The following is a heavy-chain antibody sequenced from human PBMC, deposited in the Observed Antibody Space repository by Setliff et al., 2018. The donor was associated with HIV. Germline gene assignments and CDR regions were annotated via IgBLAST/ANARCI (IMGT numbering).Heavy chain of an antibody. Sequence: ASVKVSCKASGYTFSSYGISWVRQAPGQGVEWMGWISAYNGNTNYAQKLQGRVTMTTDTSTSTAYMELRNLRSDDTALYFCAREHSTTWPYFDFWGQGTLVTVSS. J-gene: IGHJ4*02. CDR3: AREHSTTWPYFDF. CDR2: ISAYNGNT. V-gene: IGHV1-18*01. D-gene: IGHD6-13*01. CDR1: GYTFSSYG.